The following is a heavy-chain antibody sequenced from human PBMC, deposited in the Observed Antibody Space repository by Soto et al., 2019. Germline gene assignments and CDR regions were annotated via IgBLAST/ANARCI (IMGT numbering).Heavy chain of an antibody. CDR2: ISGSGGST. Sequence: EVPLLESGGGLVQPGGSLRLSCAASGFTFSSYAMSWVRQAPGKGLEWVSAISGSGGSTYYADSVKGRFTISRDNSKNTLYLQLNSLRAEDTALYYCAKPRNPGPRNWFDPWGQGTLVTVSS. CDR1: GFTFSSYA. J-gene: IGHJ5*02. V-gene: IGHV3-23*01. CDR3: AKPRNPGPRNWFDP.